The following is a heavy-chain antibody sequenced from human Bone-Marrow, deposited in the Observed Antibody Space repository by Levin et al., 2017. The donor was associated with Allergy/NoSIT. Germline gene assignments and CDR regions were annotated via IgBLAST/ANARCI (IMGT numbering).Heavy chain of an antibody. J-gene: IGHJ5*02. CDR1: GFSLTNAW. D-gene: IGHD2-15*01. V-gene: IGHV3-15*01. CDR2: IKSQTDGGTI. Sequence: SCAASGFSLTNAWMSWVRQAPGKGLEWVGRIKSQTDGGTIDYAAPVKGRFTLSRDDSKNVLYLQMNSLKTEDTAMYYCTRDEACSGGTCYSYNWFDPWGQGTLVTVSS. CDR3: TRDEACSGGTCYSYNWFDP.